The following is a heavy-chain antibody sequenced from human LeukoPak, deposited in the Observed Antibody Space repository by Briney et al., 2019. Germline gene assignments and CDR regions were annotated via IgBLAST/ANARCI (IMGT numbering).Heavy chain of an antibody. CDR3: AKGLQRVVAATAFWFDP. CDR2: ISYTGTT. D-gene: IGHD2-15*01. J-gene: IGHJ5*02. V-gene: IGHV4-59*01. Sequence: SETLSLTCDVSGASIRNKFWSWLRHPPGKALEWIGYISYTGTTNYNPSLQSRVTISVDTSKNQLSLKLTSMTAADTVVYYCAKGLQRVVAATAFWFDPWGQGTLVTVSS. CDR1: GASIRNKF.